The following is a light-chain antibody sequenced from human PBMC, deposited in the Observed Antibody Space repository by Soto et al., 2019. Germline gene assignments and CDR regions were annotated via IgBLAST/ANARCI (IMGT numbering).Light chain of an antibody. CDR1: QSVNSRY. CDR2: AAS. V-gene: IGKV3-20*01. J-gene: IGKJ2*01. CDR3: QQYGSSPPYT. Sequence: EIVLTQSPGTLSLSPGERATLSCRASQSVNSRYLAWYQQKPGQAPSLLIYAASSRATGIPDRFSGSGSGTEFTLTISRLEAEDFAVYYCQQYGSSPPYTFGQGTKREIK.